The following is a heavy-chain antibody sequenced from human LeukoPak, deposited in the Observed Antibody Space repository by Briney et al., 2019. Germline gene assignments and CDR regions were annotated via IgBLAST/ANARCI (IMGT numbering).Heavy chain of an antibody. CDR1: GFTFNTYA. J-gene: IGHJ4*02. V-gene: IGHV3-30-3*01. CDR2: ISYDGSNK. Sequence: GGSLRLSCAASGFTFNTYAIHWVRQAPGKGLEWVAVISYDGSNKYYADSVKGRFTISRDNSKNTLYLQMNSLRPEDTAVYYCARGVMITFGGVIGVFDYWGQGTLVTVSS. CDR3: ARGVMITFGGVIGVFDY. D-gene: IGHD3-16*02.